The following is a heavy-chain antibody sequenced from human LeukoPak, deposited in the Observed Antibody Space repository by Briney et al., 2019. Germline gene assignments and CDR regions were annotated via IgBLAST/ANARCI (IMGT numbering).Heavy chain of an antibody. CDR2: ISGSGGST. D-gene: IGHD6-25*01. CDR1: GFTFSSYA. J-gene: IGHJ4*02. Sequence: GGSLRLSCAASGFTFSSYAMSWVRQAPGKGLEWVSAISGSGGSTYHADSVKGRFTISRDNSKNTLYLQMNSLRAEDTAVYYCANGRGVSSAPFDYWGQGTLVTVSS. V-gene: IGHV3-23*01. CDR3: ANGRGVSSAPFDY.